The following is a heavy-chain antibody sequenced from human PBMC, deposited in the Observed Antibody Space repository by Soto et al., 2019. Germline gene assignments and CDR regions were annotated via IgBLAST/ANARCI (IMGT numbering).Heavy chain of an antibody. Sequence: SVKVSCKASGYTFTSYYMHLVRQAPGQGLEWMGIINPSGGSTSYAQKFQGRVTMTRDTSTSTVYMELSSLRSEDTAVYYCAREGLVLVPTTVNSAYYYYALDVWGQGTMVAVSS. CDR1: GYTFTSYY. CDR2: INPSGGST. CDR3: AREGLVLVPTTVNSAYYYYALDV. D-gene: IGHD2-2*01. J-gene: IGHJ6*02. V-gene: IGHV1-46*01.